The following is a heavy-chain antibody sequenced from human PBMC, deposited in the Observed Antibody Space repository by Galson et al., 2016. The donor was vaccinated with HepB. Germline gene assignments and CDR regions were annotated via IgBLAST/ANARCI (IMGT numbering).Heavy chain of an antibody. CDR1: GIPFSISG. J-gene: IGHJ4*02. CDR3: AREDPNVAVAALDY. Sequence: SLRLSCAASGIPFSISGMHWVRQAPGKGLEWVAGIWYDGSNKYYADSVKGRFTISRDNSKNTLYLQMNSLRAEDTAVYYCAREDPNVAVAALDYWGQGILVTVSS. V-gene: IGHV3-33*01. D-gene: IGHD6-19*01. CDR2: IWYDGSNK.